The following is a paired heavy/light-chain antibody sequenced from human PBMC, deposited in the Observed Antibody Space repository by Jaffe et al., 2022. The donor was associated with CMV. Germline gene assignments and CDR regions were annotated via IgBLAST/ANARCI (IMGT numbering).Heavy chain of an antibody. V-gene: IGHV3-48*03. CDR2: ITSSGTST. CDR1: GFRFGDYE. D-gene: IGHD2-21*01. CDR3: ARGGYCDSDVCQSAAFFQH. J-gene: IGHJ1*01. Sequence: EVQLIESGGAVIQPGGSLRLSCVVSGFRFGDYEMNWVRQTPGKGLEWISNITSSGTSTHYVDSVKGRFSSSRDNAKNVLFLHMRSLRVEDTAIYYCARGGYCDSDVCQSAAFFQHWGQGTLVTVSS.
Light chain of an antibody. Sequence: DIQMTQSPSTLSASEGDRVTITCRASQSIRSWLAWYQQKPGKAPKLLVYEASTLESGVPSRFSGSGSGTQFTLTINSLQPDDFASYYCQQYGRYPWTFGQGTKVEIK. J-gene: IGKJ1*01. CDR3: QQYGRYPWT. CDR2: EAS. V-gene: IGKV1-5*03. CDR1: QSIRSW.